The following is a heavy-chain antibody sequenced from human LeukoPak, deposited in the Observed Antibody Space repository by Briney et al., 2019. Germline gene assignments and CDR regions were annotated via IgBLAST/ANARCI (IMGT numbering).Heavy chain of an antibody. V-gene: IGHV3-49*03. CDR1: GFTFGDYA. CDR3: TRAWDYGDDYYFDY. D-gene: IGHD4-17*01. Sequence: GGSLRLSCTASGFTFGDYAMSWFRQAPGKGLEWVGFIRSKAYGGTTEYAASVKGRFTISRDDSKSIAYLQMNSLKTEDTAVYYCTRAWDYGDDYYFDYWGQGTLVTVSS. CDR2: IRSKAYGGTT. J-gene: IGHJ4*02.